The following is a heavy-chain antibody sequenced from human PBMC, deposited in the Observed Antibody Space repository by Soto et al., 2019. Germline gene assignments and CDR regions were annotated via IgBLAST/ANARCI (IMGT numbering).Heavy chain of an antibody. CDR3: ATQVAPYDAFDI. Sequence: QLQLQESGSGLVKPSQTLSLTCAVSGGSISSGGYSWSWIRQPTGKGLVWIGYIYHSGSTYYNPSLKRRVTISVDRSKNQFSLKLSSVTAADTAVYYCATQVAPYDAFDIWGQGTMVTVSS. V-gene: IGHV4-30-2*01. D-gene: IGHD2-15*01. CDR2: IYHSGST. CDR1: GGSISSGGYS. J-gene: IGHJ3*02.